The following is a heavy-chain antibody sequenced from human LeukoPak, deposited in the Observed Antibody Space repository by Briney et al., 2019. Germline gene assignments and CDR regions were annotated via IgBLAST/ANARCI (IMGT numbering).Heavy chain of an antibody. V-gene: IGHV3-30*18. CDR2: ISYDGSNK. Sequence: GALRLSCAASGFTFSSYGMHWVRQAPGKGLEWVAVISYDGSNKYYADSVKGRFTISRDNSKNTLYLQMNSLRAEDTAVYYCAKDFKGRYYYDSSGSPFDYWGQGTLVTVSS. J-gene: IGHJ4*02. D-gene: IGHD3-22*01. CDR1: GFTFSSYG. CDR3: AKDFKGRYYYDSSGSPFDY.